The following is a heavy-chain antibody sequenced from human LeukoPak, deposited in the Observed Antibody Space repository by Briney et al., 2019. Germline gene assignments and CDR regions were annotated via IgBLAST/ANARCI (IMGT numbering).Heavy chain of an antibody. J-gene: IGHJ4*02. CDR2: ISYDGSNK. Sequence: PGGSLRLSCAASGFTFSSYGMHWVRQAPGKGLEWVAVISYDGSNKYYADSVKGRFTISRDNSKNTLYLQMNSLRAEDTALYYCARDNGGSLDHWGQGTLLTVSS. V-gene: IGHV3-30*03. CDR1: GFTFSSYG. D-gene: IGHD4-23*01. CDR3: ARDNGGSLDH.